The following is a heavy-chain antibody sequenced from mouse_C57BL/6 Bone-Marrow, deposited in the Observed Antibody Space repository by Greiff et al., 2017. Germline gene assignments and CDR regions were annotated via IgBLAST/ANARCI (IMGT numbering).Heavy chain of an antibody. V-gene: IGHV1-59*01. D-gene: IGHD1-1*01. Sequence: QVQLQQPGAELVRPGTSVTLSCKASGYTFTSYWMHWVKQRPGQGLEWIGVIDPSDSYTNYNQKFKGKATLTVDPSSSTAYMQLSSLTSEDSAVYYWARWRGYGSSYDYYAMDYWGQGTSVTVSS. J-gene: IGHJ4*01. CDR3: ARWRGYGSSYDYYAMDY. CDR1: GYTFTSYW. CDR2: IDPSDSYT.